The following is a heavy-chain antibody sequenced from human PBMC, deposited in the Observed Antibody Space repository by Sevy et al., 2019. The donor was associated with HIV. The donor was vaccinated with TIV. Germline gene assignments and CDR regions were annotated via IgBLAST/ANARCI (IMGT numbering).Heavy chain of an antibody. CDR1: GFNFSSYG. Sequence: GGSLRLSCAASGFNFSSYGMHGVRQSPGKGLEWVAVISYDGSSKYYADSVKGRFTISRDNSKNTVYLKINRLRAEDTAVYYYAKESGSYYDFWSGLHAFALWGQGTMVTVSS. J-gene: IGHJ3*01. CDR3: AKESGSYYDFWSGLHAFAL. V-gene: IGHV3-30*18. CDR2: ISYDGSSK. D-gene: IGHD3-3*01.